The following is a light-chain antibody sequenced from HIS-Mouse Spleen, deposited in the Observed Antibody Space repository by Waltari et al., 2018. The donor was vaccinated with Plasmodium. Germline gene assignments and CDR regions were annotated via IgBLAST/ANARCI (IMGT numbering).Light chain of an antibody. V-gene: IGLV1-40*01. CDR2: GNS. J-gene: IGLJ3*02. CDR3: QSYDSSLSGWV. Sequence: QSVLTQPPSVSGAPGQRVTISCPGSSSNIGAGYDVHWYPHLPGTAPKPLIYGNSNRPSGVPDRFSGSKSGTSASLAITGLQAEDEADYYCQSYDSSLSGWVFGGGTKLTVL. CDR1: SSNIGAGYD.